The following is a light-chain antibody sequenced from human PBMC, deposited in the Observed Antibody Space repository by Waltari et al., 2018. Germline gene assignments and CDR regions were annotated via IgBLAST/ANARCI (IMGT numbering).Light chain of an antibody. CDR3: QVWDSSGDGV. CDR1: SSDVGLYNR. J-gene: IGLJ3*02. V-gene: IGLV2-18*01. CDR2: EVT. Sequence: QSALAQPPSVSGSPGQSVTISCTGTSSDVGLYNRVSWYQQPPGTAPKVMIYEVTNRPSGIPERFSGSNSGRTATLTISRVEVGDEADYYCQVWDSSGDGVFGGGTKLTVL.